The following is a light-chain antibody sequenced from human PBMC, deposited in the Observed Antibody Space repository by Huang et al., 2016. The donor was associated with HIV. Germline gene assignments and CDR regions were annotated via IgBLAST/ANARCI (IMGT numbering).Light chain of an antibody. CDR1: QSISSW. CDR2: KAS. Sequence: DIQMTQSPSTLSASVGDRVTTICRASQSISSWLAWYQQKPGKAPKLLIYKASSLESGVPLRFSGSGSGTEFTLTISSLQPDDFATYYCQQYNSYSTFGQGTKVEIK. J-gene: IGKJ1*01. V-gene: IGKV1-5*03. CDR3: QQYNSYST.